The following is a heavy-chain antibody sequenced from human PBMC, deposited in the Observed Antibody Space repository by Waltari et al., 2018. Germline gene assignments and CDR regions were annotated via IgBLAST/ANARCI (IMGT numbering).Heavy chain of an antibody. V-gene: IGHV3-30*18. CDR3: AKESVGAEPGY. D-gene: IGHD1-26*01. Sequence: QVQLVESGGCVVQPGRYLRLSCAASGFTFSSYGMHWVRQAPGKGLEWVAVIWYDGSNKYYADSVKGRFTISRDNSKNTLYLQMNSLRAEDTAMYYCAKESVGAEPGYWGQGTLVTVSS. CDR1: GFTFSSYG. J-gene: IGHJ4*02. CDR2: IWYDGSNK.